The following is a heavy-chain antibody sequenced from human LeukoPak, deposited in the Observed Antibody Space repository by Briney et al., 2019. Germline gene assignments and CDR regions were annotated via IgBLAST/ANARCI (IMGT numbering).Heavy chain of an antibody. J-gene: IGHJ4*02. D-gene: IGHD6-13*01. Sequence: GGTLRLSCAASGFTFSSYGMSWVRQAPGKGLEWVSGINWNGGSTGYADSVKGRFTISRDNAKNSLYLQMNSLRAEDTALYYCARGLDSSSWYSYYWGQGTLVTVSS. V-gene: IGHV3-20*04. CDR2: INWNGGST. CDR1: GFTFSSYG. CDR3: ARGLDSSSWYSYY.